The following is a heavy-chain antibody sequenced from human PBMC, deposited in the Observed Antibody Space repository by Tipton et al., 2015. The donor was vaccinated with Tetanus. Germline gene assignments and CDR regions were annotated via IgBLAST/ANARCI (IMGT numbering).Heavy chain of an antibody. CDR2: MDPNSGHA. CDR3: ARGNRVSSWYF. CDR1: GYAFNSYD. J-gene: IGHJ4*02. D-gene: IGHD6-13*01. Sequence: QLVQSGPEVKKPGASVKVSCKAFGYAFNSYDLNWVRQATGQGLEWLGYMDPNSGHAAYAQKFQGRVTMTRNISITTAYMELKNLRSDDTAVYYCARGNRVSSWYFWGQGTLVSVSS. V-gene: IGHV1-8*01.